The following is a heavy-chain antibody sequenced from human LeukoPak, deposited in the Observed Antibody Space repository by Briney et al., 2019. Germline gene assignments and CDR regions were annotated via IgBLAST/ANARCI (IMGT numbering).Heavy chain of an antibody. V-gene: IGHV4-4*02. Sequence: SGTLSLNCAVSGGSVTSTNWWTWVRQPPGKGLEWIGEVHLDGRTNYNPSLTGRLTLSVDLYENHISLKLTSVTAADTAVYYCAREGGFYRPLDYLGQGTLVTVSS. D-gene: IGHD3-3*01. J-gene: IGHJ4*02. CDR3: AREGGFYRPLDY. CDR1: GGSVTSTNW. CDR2: VHLDGRT.